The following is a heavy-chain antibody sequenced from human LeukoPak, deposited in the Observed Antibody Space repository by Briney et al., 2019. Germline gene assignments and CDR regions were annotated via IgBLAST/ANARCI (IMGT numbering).Heavy chain of an antibody. CDR3: ATKQWLAPPPDS. D-gene: IGHD6-19*01. CDR2: INTDGTVT. J-gene: IGHJ4*02. CDR1: GFTFSKYW. V-gene: IGHV3-74*01. Sequence: GGSLRLSCAASGFTFSKYWMLWVRQAPGKGRESVSRINTDGTVTTYADSVRGRFTVSRDNADNTMFLQMNSVRDEDTAVYYCATKQWLAPPPDSWGQGTPVTVSS.